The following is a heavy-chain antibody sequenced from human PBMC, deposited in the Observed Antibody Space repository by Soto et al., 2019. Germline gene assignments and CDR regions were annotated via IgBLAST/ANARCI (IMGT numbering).Heavy chain of an antibody. V-gene: IGHV4-34*01. D-gene: IGHD3-10*01. J-gene: IGHJ4*02. CDR1: NGSFSKYY. CDR3: ARGYYYASGSSFPY. Sequence: QLQQWGAGLLKPSETLSLTCAVYNGSFSKYYWNWTRQSPGKGLEWIGEINQSGATNYNPSLKSRVTISVDTSKNQFSLKLKSLTAADTAVYYCARGYYYASGSSFPYWGQGTLVTVSS. CDR2: INQSGAT.